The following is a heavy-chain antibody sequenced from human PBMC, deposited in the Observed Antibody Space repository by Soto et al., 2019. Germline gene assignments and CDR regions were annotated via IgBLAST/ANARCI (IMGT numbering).Heavy chain of an antibody. Sequence: QVQLVQSGAEVMKPGASVKVSCKASGYTFTSYAMHWVRQAPGQRLEWMGWINAGNGNTKYSQKFQGRVTITRDTSASTAYMELSSLRSEDTAVYYCARVFYGDLSELDYWGQGTLVTVSS. D-gene: IGHD4-17*01. CDR3: ARVFYGDLSELDY. J-gene: IGHJ4*02. CDR1: GYTFTSYA. CDR2: INAGNGNT. V-gene: IGHV1-3*01.